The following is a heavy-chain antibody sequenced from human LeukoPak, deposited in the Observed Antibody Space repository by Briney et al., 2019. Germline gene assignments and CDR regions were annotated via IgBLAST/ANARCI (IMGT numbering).Heavy chain of an antibody. CDR2: IYYSGST. J-gene: IGHJ5*02. CDR3: AREGCYDILTGYYHNWFDP. CDR1: GGSISGYF. Sequence: SETLSLTCTVSGGSISGYFWSWIRQPPGKGLEWIGYIYYSGSTNYNPSLESRVTMSVDTSKNQFSLKLASVTAADTAVYYCAREGCYDILTGYYHNWFDPWGQGTLVTVSS. V-gene: IGHV4-59*01. D-gene: IGHD3-9*01.